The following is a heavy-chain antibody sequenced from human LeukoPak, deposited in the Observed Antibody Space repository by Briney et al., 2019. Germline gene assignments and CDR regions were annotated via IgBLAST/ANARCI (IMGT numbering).Heavy chain of an antibody. CDR1: GFTVSRNY. CDR2: ITSAGAT. CDR3: ATRGLSGYYYGMDV. V-gene: IGHV3-66*01. D-gene: IGHD3/OR15-3a*01. J-gene: IGHJ6*02. Sequence: AGSLRPSCAASGFTVSRNYMSWARLAPGQGLEWVSIITSAGATHYPTSVKGRFTISRDNSKNTMYLQMNSLRAEDTAVYYCATRGLSGYYYGMDVWGQGTAVTVSS.